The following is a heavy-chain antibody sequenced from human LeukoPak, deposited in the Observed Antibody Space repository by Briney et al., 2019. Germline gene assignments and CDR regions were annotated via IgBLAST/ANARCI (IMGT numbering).Heavy chain of an antibody. Sequence: ASVKVSCKVSGYTLTELSMHWVRQAPGKGLEWMGRIIPIFGTANYAQKFQGRVTITTDESTSTAYMELSSLRSEDTAVYYYAREADRDWFGELFHWFDPWAREPWSPSPQ. D-gene: IGHD3-10*01. CDR2: IIPIFGTA. CDR1: GYTLTELS. J-gene: IGHJ5*02. V-gene: IGHV1-69*05. CDR3: AREADRDWFGELFHWFDP.